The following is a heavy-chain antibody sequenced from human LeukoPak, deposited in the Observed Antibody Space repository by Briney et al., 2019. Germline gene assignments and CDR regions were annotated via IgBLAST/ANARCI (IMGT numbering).Heavy chain of an antibody. V-gene: IGHV4-39*01. D-gene: IGHD6-13*01. CDR2: IYYSGIT. CDR1: GGSISSSGYY. CDR3: ARHSRLRAAAAVRSRGYYFDY. Sequence: KTSETLSLTCTVSGGSISSSGYYWGWIRQSPGEGLEWIGNIYYSGITYYNPSLKSRVTISVDTSKNQFSLKLSSVTAADTAVYYCARHSRLRAAAAVRSRGYYFDYWGQGTLVTVSS. J-gene: IGHJ4*02.